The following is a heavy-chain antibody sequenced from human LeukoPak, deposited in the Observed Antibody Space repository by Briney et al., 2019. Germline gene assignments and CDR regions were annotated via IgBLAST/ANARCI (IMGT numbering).Heavy chain of an antibody. CDR1: GFIFSSCA. D-gene: IGHD2-2*01. CDR2: ISYSGST. CDR3: ARTPGIVVEGWFDV. J-gene: IGHJ5*02. Sequence: GSLRLSCAASGFIFSSCAMGWIRQPPGKGLEWIGSISYSGSTYYNPSLKSRVTISGDTPKNHFSLKLSSVTAADTAVYYCARTPGIVVEGWFDVWGQGTLVTVSS. V-gene: IGHV4-39*02.